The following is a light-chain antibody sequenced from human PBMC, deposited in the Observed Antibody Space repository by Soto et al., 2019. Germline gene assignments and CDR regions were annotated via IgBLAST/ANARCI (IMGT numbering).Light chain of an antibody. CDR3: SSYAGSNNQGV. Sequence: QSVLTQPPSASGSPGQSVTNSCTGTSSDVGGYNYVSWYQQHPGKAPKLMIYEVSKRPSGVPDRFSGSKSGNTASLTVSGLQAEDEADYYCSSYAGSNNQGVFGGGTKLTVL. J-gene: IGLJ2*01. CDR1: SSDVGGYNY. CDR2: EVS. V-gene: IGLV2-8*01.